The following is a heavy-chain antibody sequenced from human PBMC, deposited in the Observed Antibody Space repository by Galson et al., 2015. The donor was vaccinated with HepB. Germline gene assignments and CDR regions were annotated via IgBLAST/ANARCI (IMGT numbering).Heavy chain of an antibody. CDR3: VRIGPAAVDS. D-gene: IGHD6-13*01. J-gene: IGHJ5*02. CDR2: IEWDNKK. CDR1: GFSLNSREPR. V-gene: IGHV2-70*04. Sequence: PALVKPTQTLTLTCTFSGFSLNSREPRVSWIRQPPGKALEWLARIEWDNKKFYSASLKTRVTLSQDTPKNQVVLTLTNVDPVDTATYYCVRIGPAAVDSWGLGTLVTVSS.